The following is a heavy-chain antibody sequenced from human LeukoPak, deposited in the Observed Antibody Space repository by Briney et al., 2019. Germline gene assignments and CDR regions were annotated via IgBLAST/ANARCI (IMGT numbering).Heavy chain of an antibody. CDR1: GGSIGSYY. CDR3: ASPRGDDSGGYYTWYFHH. CDR2: IYYSGST. Sequence: PSETLSLTCTVSGGSIGSYYWSWIRQPPGKGLEWIGYIYYSGSTYYNPSLKSRVTISVDTSKNQFSLKLSSVTAADTAVYFCASPRGDDSGGYYTWYFHHWGQGILVTVSS. D-gene: IGHD3-22*01. J-gene: IGHJ1*01. V-gene: IGHV4-59*08.